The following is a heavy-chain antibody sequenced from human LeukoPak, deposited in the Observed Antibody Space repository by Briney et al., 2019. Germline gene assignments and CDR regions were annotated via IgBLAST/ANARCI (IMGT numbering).Heavy chain of an antibody. D-gene: IGHD3-16*01. CDR3: AKDEGGSLEAPYPALDF. Sequence: QPGGSLRLSCAGSGFTFSNYAMYWVRQAPGKGLQWVSGISGGGYPYYADSVKGRLTISRDNSKNTLYLQMNSLRAEDTAKYFCAKDEGGSLEAPYPALDFWGQGTAVTVSS. J-gene: IGHJ3*01. CDR2: ISGGGYP. CDR1: GFTFSNYA. V-gene: IGHV3-23*01.